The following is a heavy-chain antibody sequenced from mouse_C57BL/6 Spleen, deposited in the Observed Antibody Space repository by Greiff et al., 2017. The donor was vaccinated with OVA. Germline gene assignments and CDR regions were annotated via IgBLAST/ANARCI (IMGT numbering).Heavy chain of an antibody. V-gene: IGHV2-2*01. CDR1: GFSLTSYG. D-gene: IGHD1-1*01. Sequence: VQLQQSGPGLVQPSQSLSITCTVSGFSLTSYGVHWVRQSPGKGLEWLGVIWSGGSTDYNAAFISRLSISKDNSKSQVFFKRNSLQADDTAIYYCARKDYYGSPFAYWGQGTLVTVSA. CDR3: ARKDYYGSPFAY. CDR2: IWSGGST. J-gene: IGHJ3*01.